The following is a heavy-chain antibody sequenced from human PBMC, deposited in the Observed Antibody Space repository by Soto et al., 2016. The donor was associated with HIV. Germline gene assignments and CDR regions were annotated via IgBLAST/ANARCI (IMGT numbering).Heavy chain of an antibody. CDR2: MYHSGNT. V-gene: IGHV4-4*02. Sequence: QVQLQESGPGLVKPSGTLSLTCAVSGASISSSNWWSWVRQPPGKGLEWIGEMYHSGNTNYNPSLKSRVTISADKSKNQFSLILRSVTAADTAIYYCVSYSLGDPPEGKDVWGRGTTVTVSS. D-gene: IGHD3-16*01. CDR3: VSYSLGDPPEGKDV. CDR1: GASISSSNW. J-gene: IGHJ6*02.